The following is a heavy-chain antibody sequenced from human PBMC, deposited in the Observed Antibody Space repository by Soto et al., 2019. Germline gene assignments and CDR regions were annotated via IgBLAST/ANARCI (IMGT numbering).Heavy chain of an antibody. Sequence: GGSLRLSCAASGFTFIDYYMSWILQAPGKGLEWVSYISSSGSTIYYADSVKGRFTISRDNAKNSLYLQMNSLRAEDTAVYYCARGPYDYVWGSDPPHFDYWGQGTLVTVSS. CDR1: GFTFIDYY. D-gene: IGHD3-16*02. V-gene: IGHV3-11*01. J-gene: IGHJ4*02. CDR3: ARGPYDYVWGSDPPHFDY. CDR2: ISSSGSTI.